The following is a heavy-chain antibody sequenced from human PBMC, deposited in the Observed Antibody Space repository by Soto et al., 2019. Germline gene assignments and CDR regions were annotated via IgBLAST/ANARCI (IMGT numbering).Heavy chain of an antibody. Sequence: PXETLSLTCTVAGGPISEYFWSWIRQSPGKGLEWIGYVYYLGSTDYNPSLKSRVMISVDTSKRQFSLKLSSVTVADTAVYYCARDGYDGSGSPYPAYWGPGIQVTVSS. V-gene: IGHV4-59*01. D-gene: IGHD3-10*01. CDR1: GGPISEYF. CDR2: VYYLGST. CDR3: ARDGYDGSGSPYPAY. J-gene: IGHJ1*01.